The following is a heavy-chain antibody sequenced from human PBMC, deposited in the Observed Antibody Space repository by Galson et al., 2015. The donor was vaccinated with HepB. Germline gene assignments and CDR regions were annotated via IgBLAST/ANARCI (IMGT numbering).Heavy chain of an antibody. D-gene: IGHD5-18*01. CDR3: TKDRRYSYGLGADDAFDI. CDR1: AFTFSIYA. Sequence: ALRLSCAASAFTFSIYAMSWVRQAPGKGLEWVSTISSSGSGHRTYYADSVKGRFTISRDNSRNTLHLQMNSLRAEDTAVYYCTKDRRYSYGLGADDAFDIWGQGTMVTVSS. J-gene: IGHJ3*02. V-gene: IGHV3-23*01. CDR2: ISSSGSGHRT.